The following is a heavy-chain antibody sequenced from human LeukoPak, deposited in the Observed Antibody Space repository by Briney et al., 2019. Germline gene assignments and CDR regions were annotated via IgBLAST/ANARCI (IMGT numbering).Heavy chain of an antibody. CDR3: ASKLGSHCSGDRCHYYYYYMDV. Sequence: GGSLRLSCAASGFTVSYNYMNWVRQAPGRGLEWGSVIYSGGNTYYADSVKGRFTISRDNSKNTLYLQMNSLRVEDTAVYYCASKLGSHCSGDRCHYYYYYMDVWGKGTTVTVSS. V-gene: IGHV3-53*01. CDR1: GFTVSYNY. D-gene: IGHD2-15*01. CDR2: IYSGGNT. J-gene: IGHJ6*03.